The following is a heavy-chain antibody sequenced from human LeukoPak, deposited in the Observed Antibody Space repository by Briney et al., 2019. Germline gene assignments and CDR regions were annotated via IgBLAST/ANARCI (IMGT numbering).Heavy chain of an antibody. Sequence: GGSLRLSCAASGFTFNNYWMHWVRQAPGKGLVWVSRINTAGSITTYADSVEGRFSGSRDNAKNTLYLQMNSLRVEDTGVYYCARGYSRSWFDPWGQGTLVTVSS. J-gene: IGHJ5*02. CDR3: ARGYSRSWFDP. V-gene: IGHV3-74*03. CDR1: GFTFNNYW. D-gene: IGHD1-14*01. CDR2: INTAGSIT.